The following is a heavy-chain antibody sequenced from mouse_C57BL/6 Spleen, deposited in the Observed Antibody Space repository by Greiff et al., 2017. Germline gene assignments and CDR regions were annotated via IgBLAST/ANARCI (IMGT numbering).Heavy chain of an antibody. D-gene: IGHD1-1*01. CDR2: ISSGGDYI. Sequence: EVQRVESGEGLVKPGGSLKLSCAASGFTFSSYAMSWVRQTPEKRLEWVAYISSGGDYIYYADTVKGRVTISRDNARNTLYLQMSSLKSEDTAMYYCTRGGSSYYFDYWGQGTTLTVSS. CDR3: TRGGSSYYFDY. CDR1: GFTFSSYA. V-gene: IGHV5-9-1*02. J-gene: IGHJ2*01.